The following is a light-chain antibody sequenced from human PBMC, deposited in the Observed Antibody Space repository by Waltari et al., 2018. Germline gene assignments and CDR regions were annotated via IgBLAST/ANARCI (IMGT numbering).Light chain of an antibody. Sequence: QSALTQPASVSGSPGQSITISCTGTSSDVGAYNHVSWYQQHPGKAPKLMLFDVTERPSGVSDRFSGSKSGNTASLTISGLQAEDEADYYCSSYTGFSTCVFGSGTHLIVL. CDR2: DVT. CDR3: SSYTGFSTCV. J-gene: IGLJ1*01. CDR1: SSDVGAYNH. V-gene: IGLV2-14*03.